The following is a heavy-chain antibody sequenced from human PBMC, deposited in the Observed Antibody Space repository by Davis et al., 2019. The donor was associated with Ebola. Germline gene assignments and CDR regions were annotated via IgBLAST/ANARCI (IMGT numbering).Heavy chain of an antibody. V-gene: IGHV3-30*18. CDR1: GFTFGSYG. D-gene: IGHD6-19*01. CDR2: ISYDGSNR. Sequence: GESLKISCAASGFTFGSYGMHWVRQAPGKGLEWVAVISYDGSNRYYADSVKGRFTISRDNSKNTLYLQMKSLRAEDTAVYYCAKRGERQWLPLDYWGQGTLVTVSS. CDR3: AKRGERQWLPLDY. J-gene: IGHJ4*02.